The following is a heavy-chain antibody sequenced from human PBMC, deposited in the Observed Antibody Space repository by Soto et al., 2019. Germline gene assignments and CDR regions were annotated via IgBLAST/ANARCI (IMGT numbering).Heavy chain of an antibody. V-gene: IGHV3-7*01. CDR2: INQDGSEK. D-gene: IGHD2-2*01. J-gene: IGHJ4*02. CDR1: GFTFSSSW. CDR3: SPALNF. Sequence: GGSLRLSCAASGFTFSSSWMDWVRQALGKGLEWVANINQDGSEKHYIDSVKGRFTISRDNAKSSLYLQMSSLTAEDSALYYCSPALNFWGQGTLVTVSS.